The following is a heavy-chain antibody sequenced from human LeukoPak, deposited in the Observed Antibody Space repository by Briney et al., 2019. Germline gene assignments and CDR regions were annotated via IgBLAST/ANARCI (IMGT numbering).Heavy chain of an antibody. V-gene: IGHV4-31*03. Sequence: PSETLSLTCTVSGGSISSGGYYWSWIRQHPGKGLEWIGYIYYSGSTYYNPSLKSRVTISVDTSKNQFSLKLSSVTAADTAAYYCARGYGLDILTGYYIGGAFDIWGQGTMVTVSS. CDR3: ARGYGLDILTGYYIGGAFDI. J-gene: IGHJ3*02. CDR1: GGSISSGGYY. CDR2: IYYSGST. D-gene: IGHD3-9*01.